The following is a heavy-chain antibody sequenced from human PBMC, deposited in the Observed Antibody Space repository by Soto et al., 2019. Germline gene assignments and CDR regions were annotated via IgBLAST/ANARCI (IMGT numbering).Heavy chain of an antibody. J-gene: IGHJ6*02. CDR2: ILPMYRKT. V-gene: IGHV1-69*06. D-gene: IGHD1-1*01. Sequence: QVRLAQSEAEVRSPGSAVRVSCKASGANVNVYGITWVRQAPRQGPEWVGAILPMYRKTNYAQNFQGRVTIIADKSPDTVYLELSRLTSDDTATYFCARVVQLGSNYAMDVWGQGTTVVVSS. CDR1: GANVNVYG. CDR3: ARVVQLGSNYAMDV.